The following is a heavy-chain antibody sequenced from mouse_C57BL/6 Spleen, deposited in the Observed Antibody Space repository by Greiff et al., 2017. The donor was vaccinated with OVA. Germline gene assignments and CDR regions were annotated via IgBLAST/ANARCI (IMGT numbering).Heavy chain of an antibody. CDR1: GYTFTSYT. J-gene: IGHJ4*01. Sequence: VQLQQSGAELARPGASVKMSCKASGYTFTSYTMHWVKQRPGQGLEWIGYINPSSGYTKYNQKFKDKATLTADKSSSTAYMQLSSLTSEDSAVYYCASRTGTEAMDYWGQGTSVTVSS. V-gene: IGHV1-4*01. D-gene: IGHD4-1*01. CDR3: ASRTGTEAMDY. CDR2: INPSSGYT.